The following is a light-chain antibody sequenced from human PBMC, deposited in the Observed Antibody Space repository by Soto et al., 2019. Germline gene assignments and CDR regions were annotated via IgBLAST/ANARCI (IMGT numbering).Light chain of an antibody. CDR3: SSYTTSTTYV. CDR2: RVS. Sequence: QSALTQPASVSGSPGQSITISCTGTSSDVSGYNYVSWYQQHPGKAPKLMIYRVSHRPSGVSNRFSGSKSGNTASLTISGFQAEDEADYFCSSYTTSTTYVFGTGTKVTVL. CDR1: SSDVSGYNY. J-gene: IGLJ1*01. V-gene: IGLV2-14*03.